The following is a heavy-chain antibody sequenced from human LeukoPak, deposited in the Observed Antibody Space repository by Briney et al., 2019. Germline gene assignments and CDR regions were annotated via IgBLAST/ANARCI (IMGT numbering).Heavy chain of an antibody. J-gene: IGHJ6*02. CDR1: GFTFSSYG. CDR3: SASRPHYGDYYGLDV. Sequence: GGSLRLSCAASGFTFSSYGMHWVPQAPGKGLEWVAVISYDGSHKYSADSVKGRFTISRDNSKTTLYLQMNSLRTEDTAVYFCSASRPHYGDYYGLDVWGHGTTVTVSS. V-gene: IGHV3-30*03. D-gene: IGHD4/OR15-4a*01. CDR2: ISYDGSHK.